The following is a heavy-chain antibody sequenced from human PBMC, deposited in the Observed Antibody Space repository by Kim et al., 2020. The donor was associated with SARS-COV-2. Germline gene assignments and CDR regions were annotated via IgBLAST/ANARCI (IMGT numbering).Heavy chain of an antibody. Sequence: TTYSQKFQGRVTITRDTSASTAYMELSSLRSEDTAVYYCARGLTILWFDYWGQGTLVTVSS. V-gene: IGHV1-3*01. CDR2: T. J-gene: IGHJ5*01. D-gene: IGHD2-2*02. CDR3: ARGLTILWFDY.